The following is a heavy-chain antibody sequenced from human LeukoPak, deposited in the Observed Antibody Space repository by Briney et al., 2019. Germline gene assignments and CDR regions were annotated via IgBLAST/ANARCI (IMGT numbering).Heavy chain of an antibody. V-gene: IGHV4-4*02. CDR2: VNLQGST. CDR1: GGSITQTNY. Sequence: SETLSLTCDVSGGSITQTNYWTWARQPPGKGLEWIGEVNLQGSTNYNPSLMGRVAISVDTSENHVSLQLTSVTAADTAVYYCAREGGPYRPLDYSGQGTLVTVS. D-gene: IGHD3-16*01. J-gene: IGHJ4*02. CDR3: AREGGPYRPLDY.